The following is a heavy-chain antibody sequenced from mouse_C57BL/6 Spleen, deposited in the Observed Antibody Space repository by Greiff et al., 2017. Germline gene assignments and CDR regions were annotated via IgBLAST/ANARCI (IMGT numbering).Heavy chain of an antibody. CDR1: GYTFTSYW. CDR2: INPSSGYT. Sequence: QVHVKQSGAELAKPGASVKLSCKASGYTFTSYWMHWVKQRPGQGLEWIGYINPSSGYTKYNQKFKDKATLTADKSSSTAYMQLSSLTYEDSAVYYCARHTVVVPYAMDYWGQGTSVTVSS. J-gene: IGHJ4*01. D-gene: IGHD1-1*01. CDR3: ARHTVVVPYAMDY. V-gene: IGHV1-7*01.